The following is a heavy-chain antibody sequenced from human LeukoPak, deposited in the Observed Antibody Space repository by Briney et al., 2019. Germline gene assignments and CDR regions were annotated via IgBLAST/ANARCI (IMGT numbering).Heavy chain of an antibody. D-gene: IGHD3-10*01. J-gene: IGHJ4*02. V-gene: IGHV1-2*02. CDR2: INPNSGGT. CDR3: ATRLIADRGRFDF. CDR1: GYTFTGYY. Sequence: ASVKVSCKASGYTFTGYYMHWVRQAPGQGLEWMGWINPNSGGTNYAPRFQGRVTMTRDTSTSTASMELSRLRSDDTAVYYCATRLIADRGRFDFWGQGTLVTVS.